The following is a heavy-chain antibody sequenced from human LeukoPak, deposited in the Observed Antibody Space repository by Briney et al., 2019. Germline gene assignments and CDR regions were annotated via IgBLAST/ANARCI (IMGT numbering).Heavy chain of an antibody. CDR2: INPNSGGT. D-gene: IGHD6-19*01. CDR1: GYTFTGYY. V-gene: IGHV1-2*06. CDR3: ASLRAVAGTDY. Sequence: GASVKVSCKASGYTFTGYYMHWVRQAPGQGLEWMGRINPNSGGTNYAQKVQGRVTMTRDTSISIAYMELSRLRSGDAAVYYCASLRAVAGTDYWGQGTLVTVSS. J-gene: IGHJ4*02.